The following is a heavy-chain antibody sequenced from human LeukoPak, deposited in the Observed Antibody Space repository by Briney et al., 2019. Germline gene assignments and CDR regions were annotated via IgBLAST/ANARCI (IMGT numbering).Heavy chain of an antibody. V-gene: IGHV4-4*07. CDR1: GGSISGFY. Sequence: SETLSLTCTVSGGSISGFYWSWIRQPAGKGLEWIGRIYTSGSTNYNPSLKSRVTISVDTSKNQFSLKLSSVTAADTAVYYCARRTCYYGSGSYYSPVYYYYYMDVWGKGTTVTVSS. CDR2: IYTSGST. J-gene: IGHJ6*03. CDR3: ARRTCYYGSGSYYSPVYYYYYMDV. D-gene: IGHD3-10*01.